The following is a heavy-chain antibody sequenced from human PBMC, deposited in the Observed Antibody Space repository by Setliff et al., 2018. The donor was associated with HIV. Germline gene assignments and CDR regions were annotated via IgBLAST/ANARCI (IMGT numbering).Heavy chain of an antibody. CDR1: GGSISTFY. Sequence: TSETLSLTCTVSGGSISTFYWSWIRQPPGKGLEWIGYIYYSGRTNYNPSLDSRVTMSVDTSKNQFSLKLSSVTAADTAVYYCARDVGEQLDVWGKGTTVTVSS. CDR2: IYYSGRT. CDR3: ARDVGEQLDV. J-gene: IGHJ6*04. V-gene: IGHV4-59*01.